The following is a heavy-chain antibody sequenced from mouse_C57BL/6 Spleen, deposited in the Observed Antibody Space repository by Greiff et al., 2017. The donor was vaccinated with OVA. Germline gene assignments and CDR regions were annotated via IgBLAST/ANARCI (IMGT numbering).Heavy chain of an antibody. CDR2: ISYDGSN. CDR3: ASFYYGYDGIAY. Sequence: EVKLVESGPGLVKPSQSLSLTCSVTGYSITSGYYWNWFRQFPGNKLEWMGYISYDGSNNYNPSLKNRISITRDTSKNQYFLKLNSVTTEDAATYYCASFYYGYDGIAYWGQGTLVTVSA. D-gene: IGHD2-2*01. J-gene: IGHJ3*01. V-gene: IGHV3-6*01. CDR1: GYSITSGYY.